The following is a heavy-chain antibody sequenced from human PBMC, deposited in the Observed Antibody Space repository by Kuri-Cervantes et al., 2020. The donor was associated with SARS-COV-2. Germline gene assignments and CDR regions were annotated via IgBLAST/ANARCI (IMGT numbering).Heavy chain of an antibody. CDR1: GFTFSSYA. D-gene: IGHD5-18*01. J-gene: IGHJ3*02. CDR3: ARGSYGPGGRAFDI. Sequence: GGSLRLSCAASGFTFSSYAMSWVRQAPGKGLEWVSAISGSGGSTYYADSVKGRFTISRDNAKNSLYLQMNSLRAEDTAVYYCARGSYGPGGRAFDIWGQGTMVTVS. V-gene: IGHV3-23*01. CDR2: ISGSGGST.